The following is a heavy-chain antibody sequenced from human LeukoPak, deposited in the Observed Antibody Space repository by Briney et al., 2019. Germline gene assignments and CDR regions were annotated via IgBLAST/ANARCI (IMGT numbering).Heavy chain of an antibody. CDR3: ASLRSDSSGYYNLRIDY. CDR2: IYYSGST. Sequence: SPSETLSLTCTVSGGSVSSGSYYWSWIRQPPGKGLEWIGYIYYSGSTNYNPSLKSRVTISVDTSKNQFSLKLSSVTAADTAVYYCASLRSDSSGYYNLRIDYWGQGTLVTVSS. CDR1: GGSVSSGSYY. D-gene: IGHD3-22*01. V-gene: IGHV4-61*01. J-gene: IGHJ4*02.